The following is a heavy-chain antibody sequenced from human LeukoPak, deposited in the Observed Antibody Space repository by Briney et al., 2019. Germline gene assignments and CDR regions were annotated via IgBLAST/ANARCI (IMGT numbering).Heavy chain of an antibody. CDR3: ARVAARAYYYNYGMDV. CDR1: GFIFSSYG. CDR2: IWSDGSNK. V-gene: IGHV3-33*01. Sequence: GGSLRLSCAASGFIFSSYGMHWVRQAPGKGLEWVAIIWSDGSNKDYTDSVKGRFTISRDNSKNTLYLQMNSLRAEDTAVYYCARVAARAYYYNYGMDVWGQGTTVTVSS. J-gene: IGHJ6*02.